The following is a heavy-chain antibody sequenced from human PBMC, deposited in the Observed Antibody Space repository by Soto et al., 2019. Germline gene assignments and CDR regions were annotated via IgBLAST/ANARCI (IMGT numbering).Heavy chain of an antibody. CDR2: ISGNGGTT. D-gene: IGHD6-13*01. V-gene: IGHV3-23*01. CDR3: ARGFGRAAGSALDS. J-gene: IGHJ4*02. CDR1: AFMFANFA. Sequence: EVQLLESGGDLVQPGGSLRLSSAAPAFMFANFAMSWVRQAPRKGLEWVSAISGNGGTTHYADSAKGRFTISRDRSKNTLYLQMNSLRAEDTAVYSYARGFGRAAGSALDSWGQGTLVTVSS.